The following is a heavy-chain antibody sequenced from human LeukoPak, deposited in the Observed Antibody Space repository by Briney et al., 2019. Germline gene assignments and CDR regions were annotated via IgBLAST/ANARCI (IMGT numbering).Heavy chain of an antibody. CDR2: ISSSSSYI. V-gene: IGHV3-21*01. CDR3: ARDQFSSWYRAAFDI. D-gene: IGHD6-13*01. J-gene: IGHJ3*02. CDR1: GFTFSSYS. Sequence: GGSLRLSCAASGFTFSSYSMNWVRQAPGKGLEWVSSISSSSSYIYYADSVKGRFTISRDNAKNSLYLQMNSLRAEDTAVYYCARDQFSSWYRAAFDIWGQGTMVTVSS.